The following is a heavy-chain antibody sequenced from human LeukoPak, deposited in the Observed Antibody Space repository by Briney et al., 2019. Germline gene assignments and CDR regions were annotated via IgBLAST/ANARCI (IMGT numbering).Heavy chain of an antibody. CDR3: VRDWRSSTLIWFVL. CDR1: GGSISSGSYY. V-gene: IGHV4-61*02. CDR2: IYTSGST. J-gene: IGHJ5*02. Sequence: SETLPLTRTVSGGSISSGSYYWSWIRQPAGKGLEWIGRIYTSGSTNYNPSLKSRVTISVDTSKNQFSLKLSSVTAADTAVYYCVRDWRSSTLIWFVLRSQGRLASVSS. D-gene: IGHD2-2*01.